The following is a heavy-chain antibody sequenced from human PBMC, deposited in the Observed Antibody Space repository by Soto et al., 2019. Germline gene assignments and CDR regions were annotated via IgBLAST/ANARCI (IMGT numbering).Heavy chain of an antibody. CDR2: ISWNSVYI. J-gene: IGHJ6*03. CDR3: AKTKVEVTADYYYMDV. V-gene: IGHV3-9*01. Sequence: GGSLRLSCAASGLTFDDYAMHWVRQAPGKGLEWVSTISWNSVYIGYADSVKGRFTISRDNAKNSLYLQMNSLRGEDTALYYCAKTKVEVTADYYYMDVWGKGTTVTVSS. CDR1: GLTFDDYA. D-gene: IGHD2-21*02.